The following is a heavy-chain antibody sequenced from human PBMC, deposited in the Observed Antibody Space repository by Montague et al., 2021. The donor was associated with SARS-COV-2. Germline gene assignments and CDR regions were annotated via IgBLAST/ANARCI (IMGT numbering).Heavy chain of an antibody. J-gene: IGHJ1*01. Sequence: SETLSLTCTVSGDSMTDSYWSWIRQPPGKGLEYIGYIYFSGSTNYNPSLKSRLTISVDTSKNQFSLKLSSVTAADTAVYYCTRLSLVCNTDWGQGTLVTVSS. CDR1: GDSMTDSY. D-gene: IGHD2/OR15-2a*01. V-gene: IGHV4-59*08. CDR3: TRLSLVCNTD. CDR2: IYFSGST.